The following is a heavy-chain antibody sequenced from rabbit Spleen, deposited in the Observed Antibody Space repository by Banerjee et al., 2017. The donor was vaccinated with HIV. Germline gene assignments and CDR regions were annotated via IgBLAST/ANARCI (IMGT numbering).Heavy chain of an antibody. D-gene: IGHD1-1*01. V-gene: IGHV1S40*01. CDR3: ARDTSSSFSSYGMDL. Sequence: QSLEESGGDLVKPGASLTLTCKASGLDFSGDSYDSYMCWVRQAPGKGLEWIACIDTGSSGFTYFATWAKGRFTCSKTSSTTVSLQMTRLTAADTATYFCARDTSSSFSSYGMDLGGPGTLVTGS. CDR1: GLDFSGDSY. J-gene: IGHJ6*01. CDR2: IDTGSSGFT.